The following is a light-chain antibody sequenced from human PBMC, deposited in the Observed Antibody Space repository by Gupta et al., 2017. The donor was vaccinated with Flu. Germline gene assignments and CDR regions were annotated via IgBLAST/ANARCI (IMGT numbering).Light chain of an antibody. CDR3: HQYGNSFPWT. J-gene: IGKJ1*01. CDR1: QNIGGHY. Sequence: RATLSCGASQNIGGHYLAWYQKKPGLAPRLLIFDASIRESGVPDRFSGSASGTDFTLTISRLEPEDSAVYYSHQYGNSFPWTFGQGTKVEIK. CDR2: DAS. V-gene: IGKV3D-20*01.